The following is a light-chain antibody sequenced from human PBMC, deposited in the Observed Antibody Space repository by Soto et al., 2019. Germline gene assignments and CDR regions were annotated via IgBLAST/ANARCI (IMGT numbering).Light chain of an antibody. CDR3: QQYDTWPLT. Sequence: EILMTQSPGTLSVSTGEGATLSCRASQSVDNNLAWYQQKPSQAPRLLIYGASTRPTGIPDRFSGSGSGTEVTLTISSLQSEDFAVYYCQQYDTWPLTFGGGTKVEIK. CDR2: GAS. CDR1: QSVDNN. V-gene: IGKV3D-15*01. J-gene: IGKJ4*01.